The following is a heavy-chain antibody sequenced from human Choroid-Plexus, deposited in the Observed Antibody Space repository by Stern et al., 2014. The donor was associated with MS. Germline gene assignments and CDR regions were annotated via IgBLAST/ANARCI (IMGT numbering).Heavy chain of an antibody. CDR1: GFTFGSCA. Sequence: QVQLGQSGGGVVQPGRPLRLSCVASGFTFGSCAMHWVRQAPGKGLEWVAGVSYDGSNKYYADSVKGRFTISRDNSQNTLYMQTSSLRPEDTAVYYCAKDRQYLTYFFDHWGQGSLVTVSS. J-gene: IGHJ5*02. V-gene: IGHV3-30*18. D-gene: IGHD2/OR15-2a*01. CDR2: VSYDGSNK. CDR3: AKDRQYLTYFFDH.